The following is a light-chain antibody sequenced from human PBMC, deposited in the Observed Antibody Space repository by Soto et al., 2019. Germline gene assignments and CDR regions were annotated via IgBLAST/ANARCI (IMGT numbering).Light chain of an antibody. Sequence: EIGITQSPATLSVSPGERATLSCRASQSISSNLAWYQQKPGQAPRLLIYGASTRATGIPARFSGSGSGTEFTLTISSLQSEDFAVYHCQQYNNWPSFGQGSKV. CDR2: GAS. J-gene: IGKJ1*01. CDR3: QQYNNWPS. V-gene: IGKV3-15*01. CDR1: QSISSN.